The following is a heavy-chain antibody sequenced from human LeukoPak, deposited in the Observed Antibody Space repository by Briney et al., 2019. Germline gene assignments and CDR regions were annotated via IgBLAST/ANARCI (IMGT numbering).Heavy chain of an antibody. CDR3: ARAHDSSGYYPYYYYYMEV. CDR1: GGSISSGSYY. CDR2: IYTSGRT. Sequence: SETLSLTCTVSGGSISSGSYYWGWIRQPAGKGLEWIGRIYTSGRTNYNPSFKSRATLSVNTSKTQFSLKLSAVTAADTAVYYCARAHDSSGYYPYYYYYMEVWGKGTTVTVSS. V-gene: IGHV4-61*02. D-gene: IGHD3-22*01. J-gene: IGHJ6*03.